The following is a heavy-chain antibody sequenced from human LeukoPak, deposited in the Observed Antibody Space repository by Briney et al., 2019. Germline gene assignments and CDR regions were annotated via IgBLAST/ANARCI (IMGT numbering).Heavy chain of an antibody. CDR3: AREYYYDSSGYYDY. Sequence: KISCKGSGYSFTSYWISWVRQAPGQGLEWMGGIIPIFGTANYAQKFQGRVTITADESTSTAYMELSSLRSEDTAVYYCAREYYYDSSGYYDYWGQGTLVTVSS. CDR1: GYSFTSYW. CDR2: IIPIFGTA. V-gene: IGHV1-69*01. J-gene: IGHJ4*02. D-gene: IGHD3-22*01.